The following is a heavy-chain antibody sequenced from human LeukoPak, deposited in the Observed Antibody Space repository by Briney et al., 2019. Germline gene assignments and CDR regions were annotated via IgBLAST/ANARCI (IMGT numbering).Heavy chain of an antibody. CDR2: IRYDGS. D-gene: IGHD6-13*01. CDR3: AKDGTYSSSWYGKCDF. V-gene: IGHV3-30*02. J-gene: IGHJ4*02. Sequence: GGSLRLSCAASGFTFSSYGMHWVRQAPGKGLEWVALIRYDGSNYADSVKGRFTISRDNSKNTLYLQMNSLRIEDTAVYYCAKDGTYSSSWYGKCDFWGQGTLVTVSS. CDR1: GFTFSSYG.